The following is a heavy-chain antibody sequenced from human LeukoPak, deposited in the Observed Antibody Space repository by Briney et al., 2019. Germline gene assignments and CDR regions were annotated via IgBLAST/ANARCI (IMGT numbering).Heavy chain of an antibody. D-gene: IGHD1-26*01. CDR2: IRAYNGNT. Sequence: ASVKVSCKASGYNFVSYGISWVRQAPGQGLEWMGWIRAYNGNTTYAQNLQGRVTMTTDTSTSTAYMELRSLRSDDTAVYYCASWIVGATLGFDYWGQGTLVTVSS. CDR1: GYNFVSYG. CDR3: ASWIVGATLGFDY. J-gene: IGHJ4*02. V-gene: IGHV1-18*01.